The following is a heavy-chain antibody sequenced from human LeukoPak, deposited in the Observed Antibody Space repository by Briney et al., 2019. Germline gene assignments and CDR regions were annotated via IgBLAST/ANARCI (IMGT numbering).Heavy chain of an antibody. Sequence: ASVKVSCKVSGYTLTELSMHWVRQAPGKGLEWMGGFDPEDGETIYAQKFQGRVTMTEDTSTDTAYTELSSLRSEDTAVYYCATPPSIAVAGYFDYWGQGTLVTVSS. V-gene: IGHV1-24*01. CDR1: GYTLTELS. CDR2: FDPEDGET. J-gene: IGHJ4*02. D-gene: IGHD6-19*01. CDR3: ATPPSIAVAGYFDY.